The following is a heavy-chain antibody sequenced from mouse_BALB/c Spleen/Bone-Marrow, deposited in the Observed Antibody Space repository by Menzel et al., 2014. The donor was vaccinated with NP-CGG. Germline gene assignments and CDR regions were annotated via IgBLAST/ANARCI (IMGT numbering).Heavy chain of an antibody. CDR1: GFAFSSHD. Sequence: EVHLVESGGGLVKPGGSLKLSCAASGFAFSSHDMSWVRQTPEKRLEWVAYISSGGGSTYYPDTVKGRFTISRDNAKNTLYLQMSSLKSEDTAMYYCARHEDGYYDAMDYWGQGTSVTVSS. J-gene: IGHJ4*01. D-gene: IGHD2-3*01. CDR2: ISSGGGST. V-gene: IGHV5-12-1*01. CDR3: ARHEDGYYDAMDY.